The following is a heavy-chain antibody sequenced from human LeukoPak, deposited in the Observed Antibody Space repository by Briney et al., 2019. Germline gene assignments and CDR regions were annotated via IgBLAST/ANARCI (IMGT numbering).Heavy chain of an antibody. Sequence: PGGSLRLSCAASGFTVSSNYMSWVRQAPGKGLEWVSVIYSGGSTYYADSVKGRFTISRDNSKNTLYLQMNSLRAEDTAVYYCAKRADIVVVPAAIGDYWGQGTLVTVSS. CDR2: IYSGGST. CDR3: AKRADIVVVPAAIGDY. D-gene: IGHD2-2*02. CDR1: GFTVSSNY. J-gene: IGHJ4*02. V-gene: IGHV3-53*01.